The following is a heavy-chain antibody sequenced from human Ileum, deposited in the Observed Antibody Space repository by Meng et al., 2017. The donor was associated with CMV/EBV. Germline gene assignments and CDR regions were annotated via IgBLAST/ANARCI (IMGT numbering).Heavy chain of an antibody. CDR1: GDSVSSNNAA. CDR2: AYYRSKWFI. V-gene: IGHV6-1*01. CDR3: ARGWALGS. D-gene: IGHD1-26*01. Sequence: SETLSLTCAISGDSVSSNNAAWNWIRQSPSRGLEWLGRAYYRSKWFIDYAESVESRIIISPDTSKNQFSLQLNSVTPEDTAVYYCARGWALGSWGQGTRVTVSS. J-gene: IGHJ4*02.